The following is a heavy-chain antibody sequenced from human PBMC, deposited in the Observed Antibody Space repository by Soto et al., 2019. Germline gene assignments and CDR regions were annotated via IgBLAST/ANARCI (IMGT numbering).Heavy chain of an antibody. J-gene: IGHJ6*02. V-gene: IGHV3-33*01. CDR3: ARRFLEDYYYGMDV. CDR1: GFTFSSYG. D-gene: IGHD3-3*01. Sequence: QVQLVESGGGVVQPGRSLRLSCAASGFTFSSYGMHWVRQAPGKGLEWVAVIWYDGSNKYYADSVKGRFTISRDNSKNTLYLHMNSLRAEDTAVYYCARRFLEDYYYGMDVWGQGTTVTVSS. CDR2: IWYDGSNK.